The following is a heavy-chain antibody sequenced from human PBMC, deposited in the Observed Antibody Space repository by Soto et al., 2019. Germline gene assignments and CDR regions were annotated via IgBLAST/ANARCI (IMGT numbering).Heavy chain of an antibody. CDR2: IYYRGNA. CDR3: ARLEGLATISYYFDF. CDR1: DDSINSDKYY. J-gene: IGHJ4*02. Sequence: QLQLQESGPGLVKPSETLSLTCSVSDDSINSDKYYWGWIRQPPGKGLEWIGSIYYRGNAYYNPSLQTRVTISLDKSRSQFSLKLNPVTAADSAVYFCARLEGLATISYYFDFWGPGALVTVSS. V-gene: IGHV4-39*01. D-gene: IGHD3-9*01.